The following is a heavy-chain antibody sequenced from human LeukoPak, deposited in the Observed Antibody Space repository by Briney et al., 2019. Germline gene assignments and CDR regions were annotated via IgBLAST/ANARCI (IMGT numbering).Heavy chain of an antibody. CDR1: GGSFSGYY. D-gene: IGHD3-16*01. Sequence: SETLSLTCAVYGGSFSGYYWSWIRQPPGKGLEWIGEINHSGSTNYNPSLKSRVTISVDTSKNQFSLKLSSVTAADTAVYYCARSERSYAWGYYFDYWGQGTLVTVSS. V-gene: IGHV4-34*01. J-gene: IGHJ4*02. CDR3: ARSERSYAWGYYFDY. CDR2: INHSGST.